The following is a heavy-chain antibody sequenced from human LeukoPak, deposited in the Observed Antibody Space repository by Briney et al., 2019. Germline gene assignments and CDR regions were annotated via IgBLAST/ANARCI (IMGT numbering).Heavy chain of an antibody. D-gene: IGHD3-10*01. CDR3: ARPKTMVRGVGAFDI. J-gene: IGHJ3*02. Sequence: SETLSLTCTVSGASISSYYWSWIRQPPGKGRECIGYMYSGGNTNYNPSLESRVTISIDTSKNQFSLKLSSVTAADTALYYCARPKTMVRGVGAFDIWGQGTMVTVSS. CDR1: GASISSYY. CDR2: MYSGGNT. V-gene: IGHV4-4*08.